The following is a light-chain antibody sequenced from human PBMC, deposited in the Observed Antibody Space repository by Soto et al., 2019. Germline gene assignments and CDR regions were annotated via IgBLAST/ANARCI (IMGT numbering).Light chain of an antibody. J-gene: IGKJ1*01. CDR3: QQYAYWWA. CDR1: QSVSSSY. CDR2: GAS. Sequence: EIVFTQSPGTLSLSPGERATLSCRASQSVSSSYLAWYQQKPGQAPRLLIYGASSRATGIPDRFSGSGSGTDFTLTISXLEPEDFAVYYCQQYAYWWAFGQGTKVDIK. V-gene: IGKV3-20*01.